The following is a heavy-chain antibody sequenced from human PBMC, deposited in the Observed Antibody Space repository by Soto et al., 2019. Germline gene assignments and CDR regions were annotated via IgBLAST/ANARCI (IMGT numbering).Heavy chain of an antibody. D-gene: IGHD6-6*01. CDR2: IYSGGST. V-gene: IGHV3-53*04. J-gene: IGHJ6*02. Sequence: GGSLRLSCAASGFTVSSNYMSWVRQAPGKGLEWVSVIYSGGSTYYADSVKGRFTISRHNSKNTLYLQMNSLRAEDTAVYYCAREARSSSSWYGMDVWGQGTTVTVSS. CDR3: AREARSSSSWYGMDV. CDR1: GFTVSSNY.